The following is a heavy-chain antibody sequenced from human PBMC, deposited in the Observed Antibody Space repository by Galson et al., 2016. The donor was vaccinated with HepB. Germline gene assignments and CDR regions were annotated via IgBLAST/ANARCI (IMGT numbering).Heavy chain of an antibody. CDR1: GYTFTTHV. CDR3: ARGPSDYGYI. V-gene: IGHV1-3*01. D-gene: IGHD4-17*01. Sequence: SVKVSCKASGYTFTTHVIHWVRQAPGQRPEWMGWIIPGSGDTKYSQQFQDRLTFTRDTSASTAQLELRSLSSEDTAVYYCARGPSDYGYIWGQGTTVTVSS. J-gene: IGHJ6*02. CDR2: IIPGSGDT.